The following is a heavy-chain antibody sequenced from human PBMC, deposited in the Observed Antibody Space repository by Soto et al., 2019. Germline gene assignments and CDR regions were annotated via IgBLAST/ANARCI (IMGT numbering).Heavy chain of an antibody. V-gene: IGHV4-39*01. CDR2: IYYSGST. CDR1: GGSIGSSSYY. J-gene: IGHJ3*02. CDR3: ARHIDGYNSLRAFDI. Sequence: PSVTLTLTCTVSGGSIGSSSYYWGWIRQPPWKGLEWIGSIYYSGSTYYNPSLKSRVTISVDTSKNQFSLKLSSVTAADTAVYYCARHIDGYNSLRAFDIWGQGTMVTVSS. D-gene: IGHD5-12*01.